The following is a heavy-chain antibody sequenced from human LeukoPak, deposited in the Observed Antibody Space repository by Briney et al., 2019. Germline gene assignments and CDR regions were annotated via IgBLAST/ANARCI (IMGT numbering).Heavy chain of an antibody. V-gene: IGHV1-2*02. D-gene: IGHD6-19*01. CDR2: INPNSGGT. CDR1: GYTFTGYY. J-gene: IGHJ4*02. Sequence: GASVKVSCKASGYTFTGYYLHWVRQAPGQGLEWMGWINPNSGGTNYAQKFQGRVTMTRDTSISTAYMELNRLRSDDTAVYYCGRGISGGWQIGWGQGTLVTVSS. CDR3: GRGISGGWQIG.